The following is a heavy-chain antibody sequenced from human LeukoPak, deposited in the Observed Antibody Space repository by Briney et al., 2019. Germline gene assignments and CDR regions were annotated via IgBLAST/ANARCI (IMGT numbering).Heavy chain of an antibody. J-gene: IGHJ5*02. V-gene: IGHV3-30*02. CDR2: IRYDGSNK. D-gene: IGHD3-10*01. CDR3: ARPLMYYYGSETYFWFDP. Sequence: GGSLRLSCAASGFTFSSYDMHWVRQAPGRGLEWVAFIRYDGSNKYYTDSVKGRFTISRDNAKNSLSLQMNSLRAEDTAVYYCARPLMYYYGSETYFWFDPWGQGTLVTVSS. CDR1: GFTFSSYD.